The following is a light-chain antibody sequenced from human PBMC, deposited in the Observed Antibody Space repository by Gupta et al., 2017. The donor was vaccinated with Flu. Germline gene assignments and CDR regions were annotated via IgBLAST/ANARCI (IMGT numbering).Light chain of an antibody. CDR2: GAA. V-gene: IGKV3-15*01. J-gene: IGKJ2*03. CDR1: ESVSSN. Sequence: EIVMTHSPATLSVSPGERANLSCRASESVSSNLAWYQQKPTQAPRLLIYGAATRDIGIAARFSGSGYGTEVTLTISSRQSEEFAVYYCQQDKNWPPGSFGQGTKMEIK. CDR3: QQDKNWPPGS.